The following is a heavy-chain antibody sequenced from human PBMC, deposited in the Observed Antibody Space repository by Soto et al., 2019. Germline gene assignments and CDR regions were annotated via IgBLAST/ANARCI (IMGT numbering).Heavy chain of an antibody. J-gene: IGHJ4*02. CDR1: GYTFTGYY. D-gene: IGHD6-13*01. CDR3: ARDPYSSSHIFDY. CDR2: INPNSGGT. Sequence: QVQLVQSGAEVKKPGASVKVSCKASGYTFTGYYMHWVRQAPGQGPEWMGWINPNSGGTNYAQKFQGRVTRTRDTSISTAYMELSRLRSDDTAVYYCARDPYSSSHIFDYWVQGTLVTVSS. V-gene: IGHV1-2*02.